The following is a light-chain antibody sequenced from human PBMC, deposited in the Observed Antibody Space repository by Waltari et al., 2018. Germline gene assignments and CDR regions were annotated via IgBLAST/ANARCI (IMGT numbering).Light chain of an antibody. CDR3: QKCDSAPWT. CDR1: QNIGSN. Sequence: IQITQSPSSLSASVGDKVTITCRASQNIGSNLAWYQQKPGKVPKLLIYAASTLQSEVPSRFSGSGSGTDFTLTISSLQPEDVATYYCQKCDSAPWTFGLGTKVEMK. V-gene: IGKV1-27*01. J-gene: IGKJ1*01. CDR2: AAS.